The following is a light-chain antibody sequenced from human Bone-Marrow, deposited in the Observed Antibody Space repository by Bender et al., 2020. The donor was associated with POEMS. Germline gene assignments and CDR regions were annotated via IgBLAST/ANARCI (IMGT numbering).Light chain of an antibody. CDR1: KLGDKY. CDR3: QAWDSNSAYVV. V-gene: IGLV3-1*01. J-gene: IGLJ2*01. CDR2: QSA. Sequence: SYELTQPPSVSVSPGQTASITCSGDKLGDKYICWYQQKPGQSPVLVIYQSAKRPSGIPERFSGSNSGNTATLTISGTQAMDEADYYCQAWDSNSAYVVFGGGTKLTVL.